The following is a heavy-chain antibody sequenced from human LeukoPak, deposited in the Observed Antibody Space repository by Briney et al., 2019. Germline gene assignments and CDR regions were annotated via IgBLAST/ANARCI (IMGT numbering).Heavy chain of an antibody. CDR3: ARAGSPTPLGAFDI. Sequence: PGGSLRLSCAASGFTFSSYWMSWVRQAPGKGLEWVANIKQDGSEKYYVDSVKGRFTISRDNAKNSLYLQMNSLRAEDTAVYYCARAGSPTPLGAFDIWGQGTMVTVSS. CDR2: IKQDGSEK. D-gene: IGHD6-13*01. CDR1: GFTFSSYW. J-gene: IGHJ3*02. V-gene: IGHV3-7*01.